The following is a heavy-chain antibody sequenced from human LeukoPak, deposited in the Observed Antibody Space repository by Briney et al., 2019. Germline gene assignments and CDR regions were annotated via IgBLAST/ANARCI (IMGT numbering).Heavy chain of an antibody. Sequence: SETLSLTCTVSGGSISSSIYYWGWIRQPPGKGLEWIGSIYYSGTTYYNPSLKSRATISLNTSKNQFSLNLTSVPAADTAVYYCARGCSSGDYPRYYYYYMDVWAKGPRSPSP. D-gene: IGHD4-17*01. J-gene: IGHJ6*03. CDR1: GGSISSSIYY. V-gene: IGHV4-39*07. CDR3: ARGCSSGDYPRYYYYYMDV. CDR2: IYYSGTT.